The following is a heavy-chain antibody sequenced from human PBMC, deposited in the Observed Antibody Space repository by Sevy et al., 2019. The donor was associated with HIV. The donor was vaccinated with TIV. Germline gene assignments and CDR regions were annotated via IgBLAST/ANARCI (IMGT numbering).Heavy chain of an antibody. CDR1: GGSFSGYY. Sequence: GSLRLSCAVYGGSFSGYYWSWIRQPPGKGLEWIGEINHSGSTNYNPSLKSRVTISVDTSKNQFSLKLSSVTAADTAVYYCARGPRYYDSRGYYLDWGQGTLVTVSS. CDR3: ARGPRYYDSRGYYLD. D-gene: IGHD3-22*01. V-gene: IGHV4-34*01. J-gene: IGHJ4*02. CDR2: INHSGST.